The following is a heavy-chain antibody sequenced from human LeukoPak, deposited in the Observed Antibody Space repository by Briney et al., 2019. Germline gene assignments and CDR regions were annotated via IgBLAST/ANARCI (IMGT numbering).Heavy chain of an antibody. CDR3: ARTREYSSSWYFPPFDP. J-gene: IGHJ5*02. CDR2: INPNSGRT. CDR1: GYTFTGNY. V-gene: IGHV1-2*02. D-gene: IGHD6-13*01. Sequence: WAPVKVSCKASGYTFTGNYMHWVRQAPGQGLEWMGWINPNSGRTNYAQNFQGRVTMTRDPSISTAYMELSGLTSNDTAVYYCARTREYSSSWYFPPFDPWGQGTLVTVSS.